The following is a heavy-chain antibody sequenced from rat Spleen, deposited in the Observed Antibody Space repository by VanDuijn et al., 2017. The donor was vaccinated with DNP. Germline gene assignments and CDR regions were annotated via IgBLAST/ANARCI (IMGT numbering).Heavy chain of an antibody. CDR3: ARPPTVAYFDY. J-gene: IGHJ2*01. CDR1: GFTFSDYY. CDR2: VSTGGDNT. V-gene: IGHV5-25*01. D-gene: IGHD1-3*01. Sequence: EVKLVESGGGLVQPGRSLKLSCAGSGFTFSDYYMAWVRQAPTKGLEWVASVSTGGDNTYYRDSVKGRFTISRDNAKSSLYLQRNSLKSEDTATYYCARPPTVAYFDYWGQGVMVTVSS.